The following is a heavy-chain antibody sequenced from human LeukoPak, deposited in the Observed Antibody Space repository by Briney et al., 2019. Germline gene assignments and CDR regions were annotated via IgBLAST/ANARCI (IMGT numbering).Heavy chain of an antibody. D-gene: IGHD3-16*01. CDR2: INPNSGGT. J-gene: IGHJ6*03. Sequence: ASVKVSCKASGYTFTGYYMHWVRQAPGQGLEWMGWINPNSGGTDYAQKFQGRVTMTRDTSISTAYMELSRLRSDDTAVYYCARETSQKGAHYMDVWGKGTTVTISS. CDR1: GYTFTGYY. CDR3: ARETSQKGAHYMDV. V-gene: IGHV1-2*02.